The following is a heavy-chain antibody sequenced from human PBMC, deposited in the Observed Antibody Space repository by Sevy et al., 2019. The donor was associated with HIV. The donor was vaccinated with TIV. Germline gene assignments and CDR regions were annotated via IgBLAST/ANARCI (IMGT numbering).Heavy chain of an antibody. Sequence: SETLSLTCTVSGGSISIYYWSWIRQPPGKGLEWIGSIYYSGSSGNTNYNPSLKSRVTISVDTSKSEFSLKLRSVTAADTAVYYCARAVGYYYYAMDVWGQGTTVTVPS. V-gene: IGHV4-59*01. CDR3: ARAVGYYYYAMDV. CDR2: IYYSGSSGNT. D-gene: IGHD2-15*01. CDR1: GGSISIYY. J-gene: IGHJ6*02.